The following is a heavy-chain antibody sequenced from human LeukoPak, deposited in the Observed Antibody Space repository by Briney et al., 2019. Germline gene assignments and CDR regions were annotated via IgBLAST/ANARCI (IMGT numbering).Heavy chain of an antibody. Sequence: PGGSLRLSCAASGFTFSSYAMHWVRQAPGKGLEWVAVISYDGSNKYYADSVKGRFTMSRDNSKNTLYLQMNSLRAEDTAVYYCARGAVAGLYWGQGTLVTVSS. CDR3: ARGAVAGLY. V-gene: IGHV3-30*04. CDR1: GFTFSSYA. J-gene: IGHJ4*02. D-gene: IGHD6-19*01. CDR2: ISYDGSNK.